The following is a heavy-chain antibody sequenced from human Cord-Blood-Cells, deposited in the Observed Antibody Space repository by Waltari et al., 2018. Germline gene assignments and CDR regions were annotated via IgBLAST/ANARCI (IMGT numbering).Heavy chain of an antibody. CDR2: INHSGST. CDR3: ASGHYDILTGYYYGMDV. CDR1: GGSFSGYY. J-gene: IGHJ6*02. Sequence: QVQLQQWGAGLLKPSETLFLTCAVYGGSFSGYYWSWIRQPPGKGLEWIGEINHSGSTNCHPSLKSRVTISVDTSKNQFSLKLSSVAAADTAVYYCASGHYDILTGYYYGMDVWGQGTTVTVSS. D-gene: IGHD3-9*01. V-gene: IGHV4-34*01.